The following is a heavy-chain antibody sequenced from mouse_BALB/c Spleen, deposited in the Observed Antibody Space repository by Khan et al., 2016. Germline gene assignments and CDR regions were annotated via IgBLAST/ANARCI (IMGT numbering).Heavy chain of an antibody. CDR2: INTYTGEP. CDR1: GYTFTNYG. Sequence: QIQLVQSGPELKKPGETVKISCKASGYTFTNYGMNWVKQAPGKGLQWMGWINTYTGEPTYADDFKGRFAFSLETSAKTAYLQINNLKNEDMATYFCARFRYANYWGQGTTLTVSS. CDR3: ARFRYANY. D-gene: IGHD1-1*01. V-gene: IGHV9-1*02. J-gene: IGHJ2*01.